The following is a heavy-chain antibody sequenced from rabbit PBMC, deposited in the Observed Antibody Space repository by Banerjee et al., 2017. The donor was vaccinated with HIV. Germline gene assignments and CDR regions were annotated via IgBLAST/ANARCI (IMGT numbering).Heavy chain of an antibody. CDR3: ARGYIGDHYVEL. CDR1: GFSFSNKYV. D-gene: IGHD2-1*01. J-gene: IGHJ6*01. V-gene: IGHV1S43*01. CDR2: INTGSSGST. Sequence: QEQLEESGGDLVKPGASLTLTCTASGFSFSNKYVMCWVRQAPGKGLEWIACINTGSSGSTWYASWVNGRFTISRSTSLNTVDLKMTSLTAADTATYFCARGYIGDHYVELWGPGTLVTVS.